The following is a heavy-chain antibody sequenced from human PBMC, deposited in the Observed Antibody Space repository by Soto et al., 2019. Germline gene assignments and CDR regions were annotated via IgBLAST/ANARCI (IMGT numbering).Heavy chain of an antibody. D-gene: IGHD7-27*01. V-gene: IGHV1-69*01. CDR2: IIPIFSKT. J-gene: IGHJ4*02. Sequence: QVHLVQSGAQVKEPGTSVTVSCRASGGTFSTSSFVWVRQGPGQGLEWMGGIIPIFSKTNVAPRFQDRITFTADESTRTAYMELSSLRSEDTAIYYCARDVVRSTGGDSWGQGTLVTVSS. CDR3: ARDVVRSTGGDS. CDR1: GGTFSTSS.